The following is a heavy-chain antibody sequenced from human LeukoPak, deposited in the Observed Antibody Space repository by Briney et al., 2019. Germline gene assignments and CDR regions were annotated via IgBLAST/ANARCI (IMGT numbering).Heavy chain of an antibody. Sequence: PGGSLRLSCAASGFTFSAYAMNWVRQAPGKGLEWLSYISSDGSTIYYADSVKGRITISRYNARKSLYLQMNSLRAEDTAVYYCVPQKGYGGTPLDYWGQGTLVTVST. V-gene: IGHV3-48*01. CDR3: VPQKGYGGTPLDY. J-gene: IGHJ4*02. D-gene: IGHD4-23*01. CDR2: ISSDGSTI. CDR1: GFTFSAYA.